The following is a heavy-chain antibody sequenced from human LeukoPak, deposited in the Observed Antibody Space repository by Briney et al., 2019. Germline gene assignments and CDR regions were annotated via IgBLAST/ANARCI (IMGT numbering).Heavy chain of an antibody. CDR2: IYPGDSDT. CDR3: ARRGYCGGDCYSDY. CDR1: GYSFATYW. V-gene: IGHV5-51*01. J-gene: IGHJ4*02. Sequence: GASLKISCKGSGYSFATYWIGWVRRMPGKGLEWMGIIYPGDSDTRYSPSFQGQVTISADKSISTAFPQWSSLKASDTAMYYCARRGYCGGDCYSDYWGQGTLVTVSS. D-gene: IGHD2-21*01.